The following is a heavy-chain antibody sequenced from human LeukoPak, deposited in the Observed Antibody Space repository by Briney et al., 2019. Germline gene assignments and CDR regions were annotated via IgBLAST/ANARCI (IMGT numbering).Heavy chain of an antibody. D-gene: IGHD2-2*02. V-gene: IGHV3-23*01. CDR3: AKDQRRRGEYCSSTSCYTDY. CDR2: SSGSGGST. Sequence: GGSLRLSCAASGYTFSSYAMSWFRQAPGKGLEWVSDSSGSGGSTYYADSVKGRFTISRANSKNTLYLQMNSLRAEDTAVYYCAKDQRRRGEYCSSTSCYTDYWGQGTLVTVSS. CDR1: GYTFSSYA. J-gene: IGHJ4*02.